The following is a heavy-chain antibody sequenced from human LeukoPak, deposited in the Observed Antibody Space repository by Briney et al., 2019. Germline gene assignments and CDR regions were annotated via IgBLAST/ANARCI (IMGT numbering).Heavy chain of an antibody. D-gene: IGHD4-17*01. J-gene: IGHJ6*03. V-gene: IGHV4-59*11. Sequence: SETLSLTCVVSGGSISSRYWSWTRQPPGKGLEWIGYIYHTGSTIYNPSLKSRVTISVDTSKNQFSLTLSSVTAADTAVYYCARASNDYGYYFYYMDVWGKGTTVTVSS. CDR2: IYHTGST. CDR1: GGSISSRY. CDR3: ARASNDYGYYFYYMDV.